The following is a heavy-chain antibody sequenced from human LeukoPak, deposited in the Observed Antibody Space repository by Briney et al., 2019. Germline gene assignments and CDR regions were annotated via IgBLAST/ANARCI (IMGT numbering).Heavy chain of an antibody. J-gene: IGHJ4*02. D-gene: IGHD5-24*01. CDR1: GGSISSYY. CDR2: IYYSEST. Sequence: PSETLSLTCTVSGGSISSYYWSWIRQPPGKGLEWIGYIYYSESTNYNPSLKSRVTISVDTSKNQFSLKLSSVTAADTAVYYCASGGGYNRYFDYWGQGTLVTVSS. CDR3: ASGGGYNRYFDY. V-gene: IGHV4-59*01.